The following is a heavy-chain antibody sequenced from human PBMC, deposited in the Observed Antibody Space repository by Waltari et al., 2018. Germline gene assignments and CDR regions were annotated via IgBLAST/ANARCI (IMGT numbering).Heavy chain of an antibody. CDR2: IYYSGST. J-gene: IGHJ3*02. D-gene: IGHD1-26*01. V-gene: IGHV4-39*01. CDR1: GGSISSSSYY. CDR3: ARRVGAAFHGAFDI. Sequence: QLQLQESGPGLVKPSETLSLTCTVSGGSISSSSYYWGWIRQPPGKGLEWIGSIYYSGSTYYNPSLKSRVTISVDTSKNQFSLKLSSVTAADTAVYYCARRVGAAFHGAFDIWGQGTMVTVSS.